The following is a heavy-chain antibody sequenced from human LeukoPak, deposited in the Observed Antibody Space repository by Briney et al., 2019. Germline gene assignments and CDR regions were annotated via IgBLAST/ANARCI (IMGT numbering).Heavy chain of an antibody. D-gene: IGHD6-13*01. J-gene: IGHJ4*02. V-gene: IGHV3-30-3*01. CDR3: ATVPYTSSRYSYMDY. CDR1: GFTFSSYA. Sequence: GGSLRLSCAASGFTFSSYAMHWVRQAPGKGLEWVAVISYDGSNKYYADSVKGRFTISRDNSKNTLYLQMSSLRAEDTAVYYCATVPYTSSRYSYMDYWGQGTLVTVSS. CDR2: ISYDGSNK.